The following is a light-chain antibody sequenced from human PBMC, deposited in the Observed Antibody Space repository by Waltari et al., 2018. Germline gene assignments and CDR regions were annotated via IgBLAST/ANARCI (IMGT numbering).Light chain of an antibody. Sequence: SYDLTQTPSVSVSPGQTASITCSGDKLGDKYVCWYQQKPGQSPVLVIHEDSKRPSGIPERFSGSNSGNTATLTISGTQAMDEADYYCQAWDSSAGVFGGGTKLTVL. CDR3: QAWDSSAGV. CDR2: EDS. J-gene: IGLJ2*01. V-gene: IGLV3-1*01. CDR1: KLGDKY.